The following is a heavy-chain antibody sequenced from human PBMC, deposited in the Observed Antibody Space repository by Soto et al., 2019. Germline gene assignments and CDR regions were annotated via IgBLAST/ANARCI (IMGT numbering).Heavy chain of an antibody. V-gene: IGHV3-21*03. J-gene: IGHJ4*02. Sequence: EVQLVESGGGLVKPGGSLRLSCAASGFTFSSYSMHWVRQAPGKGLEWVSSISSRSRSIYYADSQKGRFTISRDNTKKSLYLHMNKLRAEDTAVYYCARDRGDDEGIVPYAFDHWGKGTLVTVSS. D-gene: IGHD2-15*01. CDR2: ISSRSRSI. CDR3: ARDRGDDEGIVPYAFDH. CDR1: GFTFSSYS.